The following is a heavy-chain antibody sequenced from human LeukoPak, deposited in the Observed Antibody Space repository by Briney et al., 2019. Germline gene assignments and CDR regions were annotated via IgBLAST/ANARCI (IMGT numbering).Heavy chain of an antibody. J-gene: IGHJ4*02. D-gene: IGHD3-22*01. CDR3: ATPLDYYDWSDSHQGGD. Sequence: GGSLRLSCAASGFTFSNYGMHWVRQAPGKGLEWVANIKHDGSEKNYVDSVKGRFTISRDNAKNSLYLQMNSLRAEDTAVYYCATPLDYYDWSDSHQGGDWGQGTLVTVSS. CDR2: IKHDGSEK. CDR1: GFTFSNYG. V-gene: IGHV3-7*03.